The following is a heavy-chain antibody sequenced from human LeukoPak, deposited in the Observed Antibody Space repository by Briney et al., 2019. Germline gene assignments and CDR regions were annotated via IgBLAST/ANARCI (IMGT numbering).Heavy chain of an antibody. CDR1: GFTFNAYN. Sequence: ASVKVSCKASGFTFNAYNIHWVRQAPGQGLEWMGWINPKSGGANYAQKFQGRVTMAWDTSISTAYMELSRLRSDDTAVYYCARADSWFGEYDYWGQATLVTVSS. CDR2: INPKSGGA. J-gene: IGHJ4*02. D-gene: IGHD3-10*01. CDR3: ARADSWFGEYDY. V-gene: IGHV1-2*02.